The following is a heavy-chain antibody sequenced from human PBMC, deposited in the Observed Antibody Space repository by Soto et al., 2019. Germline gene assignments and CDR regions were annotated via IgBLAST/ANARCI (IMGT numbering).Heavy chain of an antibody. J-gene: IGHJ4*02. V-gene: IGHV1-8*02. D-gene: IGHD1-1*01. CDR2: MNPNSGIT. Sequence: QVQLVQSGAEVKKPGASVKVSCKASTDTFSSYDFNWVRQATGQGLEWMGWMNPNSGITSYAQKFQGRVTMTRNTSISTAYMELSSLRSDDTAVYFCARGICRRGTCYPDYWGQGTPVTVSS. CDR1: TDTFSSYD. CDR3: ARGICRRGTCYPDY.